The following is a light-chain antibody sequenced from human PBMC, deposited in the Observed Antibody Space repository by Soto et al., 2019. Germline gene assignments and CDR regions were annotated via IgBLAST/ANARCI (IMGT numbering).Light chain of an antibody. J-gene: IGKJ1*01. V-gene: IGKV3-11*01. CDR3: QQYNNWPRT. CDR2: DAS. Sequence: EIGLTQSPATLSLSPGERATLSCRASQTVSSSLAWYQQKPGQAPRLLIYDASNRATGIPARFSGSGSGTEFTLTISSLQSEDFAVYYCQQYNNWPRTFGQGTKVDIK. CDR1: QTVSSS.